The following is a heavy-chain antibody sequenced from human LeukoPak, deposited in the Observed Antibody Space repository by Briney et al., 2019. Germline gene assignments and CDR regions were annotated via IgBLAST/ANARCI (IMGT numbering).Heavy chain of an antibody. D-gene: IGHD2-8*01. J-gene: IGHJ4*02. Sequence: ASVKVSCKASGYTFTSYGISWVRQAPGQGLEWMGWISAYNGNTNYAQKLQGRVTMTTDTSTSTAYMELRSLRSDDTAVYYCASTLRYCTNGVCYSPFDYWGQGTLVTVSS. CDR1: GYTFTSYG. V-gene: IGHV1-18*01. CDR2: ISAYNGNT. CDR3: ASTLRYCTNGVCYSPFDY.